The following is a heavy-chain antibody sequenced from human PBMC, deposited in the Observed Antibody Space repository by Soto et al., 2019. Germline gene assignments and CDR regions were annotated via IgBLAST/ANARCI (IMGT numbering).Heavy chain of an antibody. CDR2: IFYNGNT. D-gene: IGHD2-2*01. CDR3: ARNAYQLPNFSYYYGMDV. Sequence: QLQLQESGPGLVKPSETLSLTCIVSGGSISRSNYNWGWIRQPPGKGLEWIGSIFYNGNTYYNPSLQSRVFISADTSTNQFSLDLTSVTAADTAVYYCARNAYQLPNFSYYYGMDVWGQGTTVTVSS. J-gene: IGHJ6*02. CDR1: GGSISRSNYN. V-gene: IGHV4-39*01.